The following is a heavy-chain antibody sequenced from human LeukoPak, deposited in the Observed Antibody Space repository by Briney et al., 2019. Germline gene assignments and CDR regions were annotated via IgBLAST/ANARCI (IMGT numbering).Heavy chain of an antibody. Sequence: SETLSLTCTVSGGSMSSYYWSWIRQPPGKGLEWTGYVSYSGSTKYNSSLKSRVTISVDASKNQFSLKLSSVTAADTAVYYCARNVGGLRGFDYWGQGTLVTVSS. CDR3: ARNVGGLRGFDY. CDR1: GGSMSSYY. J-gene: IGHJ4*02. D-gene: IGHD3-10*01. V-gene: IGHV4-59*01. CDR2: VSYSGST.